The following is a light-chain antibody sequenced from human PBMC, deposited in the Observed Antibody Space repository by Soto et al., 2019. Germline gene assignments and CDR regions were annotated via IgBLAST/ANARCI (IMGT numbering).Light chain of an antibody. J-gene: IGLJ2*01. CDR1: SSNIGAGYD. CDR2: GNN. CDR3: QSYDSSLSGVI. Sequence: QSVLTQPPSVSGAPGQRVSFSCTGSSSNIGAGYDVHWYQQLPGTAPKLLIYGNNNRPSGVPDRFSGSKSGASASLAITGLQAEDEADYYCQSYDSSLSGVIFGGGTKLTVL. V-gene: IGLV1-40*01.